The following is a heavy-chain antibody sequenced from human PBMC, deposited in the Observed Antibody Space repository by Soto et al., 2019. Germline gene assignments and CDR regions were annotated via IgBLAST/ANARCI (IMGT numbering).Heavy chain of an antibody. D-gene: IGHD2-15*01. J-gene: IGHJ6*02. CDR1: GGTFSSYA. Sequence: QVQLVQSGAEVKKPGSSVKVSCKASGGTFSSYAISWVRQAPGQGLEWMGGIIPIFGTANYAQKFQGRVTITADESTSTAYMELSSLRSEDTAVYYCAREDIVVVVAATVEDYYHYGMDVWGQGTTVTVSS. V-gene: IGHV1-69*12. CDR3: AREDIVVVVAATVEDYYHYGMDV. CDR2: IIPIFGTA.